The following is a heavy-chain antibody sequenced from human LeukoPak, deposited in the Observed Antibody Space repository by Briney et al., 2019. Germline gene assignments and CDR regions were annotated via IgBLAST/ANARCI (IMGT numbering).Heavy chain of an antibody. J-gene: IGHJ4*02. Sequence: PGGSLRLSCAVSGFTVSSNYMSWVRQAPGKGLEWVSVIYSGGTTYYADSVKGRFTISRDNSKNTLYLQMNNLRAEDTAVYYCARLDCGDYGVYFFDYWGQGTLVTVSS. CDR1: GFTVSSNY. CDR3: ARLDCGDYGVYFFDY. D-gene: IGHD4-17*01. V-gene: IGHV3-66*01. CDR2: IYSGGTT.